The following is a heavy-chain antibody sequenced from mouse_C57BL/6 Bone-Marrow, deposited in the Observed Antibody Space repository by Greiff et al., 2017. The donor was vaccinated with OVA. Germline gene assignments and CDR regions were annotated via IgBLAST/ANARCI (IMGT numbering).Heavy chain of an antibody. CDR2: IYPGDGDT. CDR1: GYAFSSSW. CDR3: ARAGGVGAWFAY. J-gene: IGHJ3*01. V-gene: IGHV1-82*01. D-gene: IGHD1-1*01. Sequence: VQLQQSGPELVKPGASVKISCKASGYAFSSSWMNWVKQRPGKGLEWIGRIYPGDGDTNYNGKFKGKATLTADKSSSTAYMQLSSLTSEDSAVXFCARAGGVGAWFAYWGQGTLVTVSA.